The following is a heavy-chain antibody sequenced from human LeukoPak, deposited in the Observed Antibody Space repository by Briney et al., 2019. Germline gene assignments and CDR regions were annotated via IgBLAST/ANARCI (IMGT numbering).Heavy chain of an antibody. CDR2: IYYSGST. D-gene: IGHD6-19*01. J-gene: IGHJ4*02. CDR1: GGSISSSSYY. Sequence: SETLSLTCTVSGGSISSSSYYWGWIRQSPGKGLEWIGSIYYSGSTYYNPSLKSRVTISVDTSKNQFSLKLSSVTAADTAVYYCASGGGWYDFDYWGQGTLVTVSS. V-gene: IGHV4-39*01. CDR3: ASGGGWYDFDY.